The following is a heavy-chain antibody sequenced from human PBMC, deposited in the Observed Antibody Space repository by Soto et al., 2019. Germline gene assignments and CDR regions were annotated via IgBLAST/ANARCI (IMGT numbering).Heavy chain of an antibody. CDR3: AKDSGYCGGDCYSQLVYCYYGMDV. D-gene: IGHD2-21*02. Sequence: GGSLRLSCAASGFTFSSYSMNWVRQAPGKGLEWVSSISSSSSYIYYADSVKGRFTISRDNAKNSLYLQMNSLRAEDTAVYYCAKDSGYCGGDCYSQLVYCYYGMDVWGQGTTVTVSS. CDR2: ISSSSSYI. J-gene: IGHJ6*02. CDR1: GFTFSSYS. V-gene: IGHV3-21*04.